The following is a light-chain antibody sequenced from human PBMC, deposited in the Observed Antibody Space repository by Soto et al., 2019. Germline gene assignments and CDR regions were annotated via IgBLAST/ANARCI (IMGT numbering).Light chain of an antibody. CDR1: TGAVTSSLF. J-gene: IGLJ2*01. CDR3: LLSYSGTRV. V-gene: IGLV7-46*01. Sequence: QAVVTQEPSLTVSPGGTVTLTCGSSTGAVTSSLFPYWFQQKPGQAPRTLIYDTGNKHSWTPVRFSGSLLGDKAALTLSGAQPEDEADYYRLLSYSGTRVFGGGTQLTVL. CDR2: DTG.